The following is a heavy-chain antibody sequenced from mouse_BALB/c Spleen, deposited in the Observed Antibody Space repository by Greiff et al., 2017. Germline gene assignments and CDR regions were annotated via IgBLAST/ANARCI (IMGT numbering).Heavy chain of an antibody. V-gene: IGHV5-6*01. Sequence: DVQLQESGGDLVKPGGSLKLSCAASGFTFSSYGMSWVRQTPDKRLEWVATISSGGSYTYYPDSVKGRFTISRDNAKNTLYLQMSSLKSEDTAMYYCARGYYGSSWGHWYLEVWGAGTTVTVSS. CDR1: GFTFSSYG. D-gene: IGHD1-1*01. CDR3: ARGYYGSSWGHWYLEV. CDR2: ISSGGSYT. J-gene: IGHJ1*01.